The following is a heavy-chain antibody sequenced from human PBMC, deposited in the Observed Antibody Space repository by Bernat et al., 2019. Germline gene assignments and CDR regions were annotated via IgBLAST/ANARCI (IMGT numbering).Heavy chain of an antibody. D-gene: IGHD2-2*01. CDR1: GGSISSYY. CDR2: IYYSGST. J-gene: IGHJ3*02. Sequence: QVQLQELGPGLVKPSETLSLTCTVSGGSISSYYWSWIRQPPGKGLEWIGYIYYSGSTNYNPSLKSRVTISVDTSKNQFSLKLSSVTAADTAVYYCARQYEYQLLWDAFDIWGQGTMVTVSS. CDR3: ARQYEYQLLWDAFDI. V-gene: IGHV4-59*08.